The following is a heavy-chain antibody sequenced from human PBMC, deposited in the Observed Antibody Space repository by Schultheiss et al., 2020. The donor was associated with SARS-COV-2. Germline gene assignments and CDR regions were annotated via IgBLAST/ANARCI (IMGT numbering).Heavy chain of an antibody. D-gene: IGHD5-18*01. J-gene: IGHJ6*02. CDR2: IYHSGST. CDR1: GGSISSSSYY. CDR3: ARDPNPRGYSYDYYYGMDV. Sequence: SETLSLTCTVSGGSISSSSYYWGWIRQPPGKGLEWIGSIYHSGSTNYNPSLKSRVTISVDKSKNQFSLKLSSVTAADTAVYYCARDPNPRGYSYDYYYGMDVWGQGTTVTVSS. V-gene: IGHV4-39*07.